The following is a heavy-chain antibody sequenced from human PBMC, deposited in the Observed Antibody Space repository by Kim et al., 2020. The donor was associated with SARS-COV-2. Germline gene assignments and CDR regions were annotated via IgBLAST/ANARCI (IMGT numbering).Heavy chain of an antibody. D-gene: IGHD3-10*01. Sequence: GGSLRLSCAASGFTFSSYWMSWVRQAPGKGLEWVANIKQDGSEKYYVDSVKGRFTISRDNAKNSLYLQMNSLRAEDTAVYYCARGCPYYYGSGSYALRYYYYYGMDVWGQGTTVTVSS. J-gene: IGHJ6*02. CDR3: ARGCPYYYGSGSYALRYYYYYGMDV. CDR1: GFTFSSYW. CDR2: IKQDGSEK. V-gene: IGHV3-7*01.